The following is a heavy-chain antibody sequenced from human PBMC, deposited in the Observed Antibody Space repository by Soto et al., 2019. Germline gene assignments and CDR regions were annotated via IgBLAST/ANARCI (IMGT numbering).Heavy chain of an antibody. V-gene: IGHV1-69*02. J-gene: IGHJ4*02. CDR3: ARLRGYKYGNDFDY. D-gene: IGHD5-18*01. CDR2: IIPILGIA. CDR1: GGTFSSYT. Sequence: SVKVSCKASGGTFSSYTISWVRQAPGQGLEWMGRIIPILGIANYAQKFQGRVTITADKSTSTAYMELSSLRSEDTAVYYCARLRGYKYGNDFDYWGRGALVTVSS.